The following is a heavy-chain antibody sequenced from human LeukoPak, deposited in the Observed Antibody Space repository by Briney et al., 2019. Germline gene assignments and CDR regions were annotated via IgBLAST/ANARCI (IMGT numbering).Heavy chain of an antibody. CDR3: STGRRLLWFGDQSRDNRLDP. CDR2: IKNKTDGGTK. V-gene: IGHV3-15*01. D-gene: IGHD3-10*01. J-gene: IGHJ5*02. CDR1: GFTFSNSW. Sequence: GGSLRLSCAASGFTFSNSWMSWVRQAPGKGLEWVGHIKNKTDGGTKDYSGLVKGRFTISRDDSKHTLYLQLNSLKTEDTAVYYCSTGRRLLWFGDQSRDNRLDPWGQGTLVTVSS.